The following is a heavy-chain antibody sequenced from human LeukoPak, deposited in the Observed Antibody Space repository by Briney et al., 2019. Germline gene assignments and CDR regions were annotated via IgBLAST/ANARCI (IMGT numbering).Heavy chain of an antibody. CDR1: GYTFTSYG. D-gene: IGHD3-9*01. Sequence: ASVKVSCKASGYTFTSYGISWVRQAPGQGLEWMGWINPNSGGTNYAQKFQGRVTMTRDTSISTAYMELSRLRSDDTAVYYCARGGDYDILTGYPFDYWGQGTLVPVSS. CDR2: INPNSGGT. J-gene: IGHJ4*02. V-gene: IGHV1-2*02. CDR3: ARGGDYDILTGYPFDY.